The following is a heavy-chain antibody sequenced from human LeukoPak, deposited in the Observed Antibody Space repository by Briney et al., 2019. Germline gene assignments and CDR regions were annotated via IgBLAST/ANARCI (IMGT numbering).Heavy chain of an antibody. CDR2: INPNSGGT. V-gene: IGHV1-2*02. D-gene: IGHD1-1*01. CDR3: ARDGTSLMTEYDC. Sequence: ASVKVSCKASGYTFSDYFLHWVRQAPGQGLEWMGWINPNSGGTRYGQKFQGRVTLTRDTSISTAYMEVTSLTSDDTAVYYCARDGTSLMTEYDCWGQGTLVTVSS. J-gene: IGHJ4*02. CDR1: GYTFSDYF.